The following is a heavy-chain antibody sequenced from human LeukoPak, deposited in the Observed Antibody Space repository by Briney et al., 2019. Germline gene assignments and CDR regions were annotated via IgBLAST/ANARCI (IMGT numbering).Heavy chain of an antibody. J-gene: IGHJ4*02. Sequence: SETLSLTCTVSGGSISSSSYYWGWIRQPPGKGLEWIGSIYYSGSTYYNPSLKSRVTISVDTSKNQFSLKLSSVTAADTAVYYCARHPALYQLLLFDGPKYYFDYWGQGTLVTVSS. V-gene: IGHV4-39*01. CDR3: ARHPALYQLLLFDGPKYYFDY. D-gene: IGHD2-2*01. CDR2: IYYSGST. CDR1: GGSISSSSYY.